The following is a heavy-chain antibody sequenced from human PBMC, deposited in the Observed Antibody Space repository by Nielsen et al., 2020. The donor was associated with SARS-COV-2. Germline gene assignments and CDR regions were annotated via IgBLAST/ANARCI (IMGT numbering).Heavy chain of an antibody. CDR2: IKSKTDGGTT. Sequence: WIRQPPGKGLEWVDRIKSKTDGGTTDYAAPVKGRFTISRDDSKSIAYLQMNSLKTEDTAVYCCTRAHITIFGVVEPHKYWGQGTLVTVSS. D-gene: IGHD3-3*01. V-gene: IGHV3-15*01. J-gene: IGHJ4*02. CDR3: TRAHITIFGVVEPHKY.